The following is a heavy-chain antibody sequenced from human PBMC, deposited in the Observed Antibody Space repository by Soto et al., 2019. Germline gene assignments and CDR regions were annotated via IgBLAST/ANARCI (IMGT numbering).Heavy chain of an antibody. J-gene: IGHJ6*02. CDR1: GYTFTSYG. CDR3: AALESGIAVAGTALYYYYGMDV. CDR2: ISAYNGNT. D-gene: IGHD6-19*01. Sequence: ASVKLSCKASGYTFTSYGISWVRQAPGQGLEWMGWISAYNGNTNYAQKLQGRVTMTTDTSTSTAYMELRSLRSEDTAVYYCAALESGIAVAGTALYYYYGMDVWCQGTTVTVSS. V-gene: IGHV1-18*01.